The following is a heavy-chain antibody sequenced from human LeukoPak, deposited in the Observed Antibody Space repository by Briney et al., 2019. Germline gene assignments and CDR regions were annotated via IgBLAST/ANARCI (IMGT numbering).Heavy chain of an antibody. V-gene: IGHV3-30*04. Sequence: GGSLRLSCAASGFTFSTYAMNWVRQAPGKGLEWVAVISDDGRHNYYADSVKGRFTISRDNSKSTQYLQMNSLRDDDSAAYFCARVYLERLTAGYFDHWGQGTQVTVSP. CDR1: GFTFSTYA. D-gene: IGHD2-8*01. CDR2: ISDDGRHN. CDR3: ARVYLERLTAGYFDH. J-gene: IGHJ4*02.